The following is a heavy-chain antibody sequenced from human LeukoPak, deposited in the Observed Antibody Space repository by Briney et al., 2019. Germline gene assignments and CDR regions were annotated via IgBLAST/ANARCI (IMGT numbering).Heavy chain of an antibody. V-gene: IGHV4-59*01. D-gene: IGHD2-15*01. Sequence: SETLSLTCTVSGGSISTYYGNWIRQAPGKGLEWIGYIYYSGSTNYNPSLKSRVTISVDTSKNQFSLKLSSVTAADTAVYYCARYCSGGSCFFSYYYGMDVWGQGTTVTVSS. J-gene: IGHJ6*02. CDR3: ARYCSGGSCFFSYYYGMDV. CDR1: GGSISTYY. CDR2: IYYSGST.